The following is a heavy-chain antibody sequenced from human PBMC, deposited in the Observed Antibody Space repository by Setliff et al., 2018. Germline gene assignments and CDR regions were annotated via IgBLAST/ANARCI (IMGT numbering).Heavy chain of an antibody. CDR2: VYHGGTT. CDR1: GDSTSRYF. CDR3: ARGPTIVDWFFDL. J-gene: IGHJ2*01. V-gene: IGHV4-59*01. Sequence: SETLSLTCTVSGDSTSRYFWNWIRQPPGKGLEWIGSVYHGGTTNYNPSLKRRFTISEDMSKNQVSLTHTSVTAADTALYYCARGPTIVDWFFDLWGRGTLVTVSS. D-gene: IGHD3-22*01.